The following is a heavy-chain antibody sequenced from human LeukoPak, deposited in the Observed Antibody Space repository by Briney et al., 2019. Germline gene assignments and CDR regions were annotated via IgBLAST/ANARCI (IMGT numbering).Heavy chain of an antibody. Sequence: GGSLRLSCAASGFTFSSYGMHWVRQAPGKGLEWVAVISYDGSNKYYADSVKGRFTISRDNSKNTLYLQMNSLRAEDTAVYYCAKDRDTAMVTSPYYYYGMDVWGQGTTVTVSS. J-gene: IGHJ6*02. CDR2: ISYDGSNK. CDR3: AKDRDTAMVTSPYYYYGMDV. CDR1: GFTFSSYG. V-gene: IGHV3-30*18. D-gene: IGHD5-18*01.